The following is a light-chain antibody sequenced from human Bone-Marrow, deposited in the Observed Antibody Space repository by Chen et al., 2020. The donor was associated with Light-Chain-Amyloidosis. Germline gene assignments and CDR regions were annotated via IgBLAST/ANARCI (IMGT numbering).Light chain of an antibody. CDR3: QVWDRSSDRPV. V-gene: IGLV3-21*02. Sequence: SYVLTQPSSVSVAPGQTATIACGGNNIGSTSVHWYQQTPGQAPLLVVYDDSDRPSGIPELLSGPNSGNTDTLTISRVEAGDEADYYCQVWDRSSDRPVFGGGTKLTVL. CDR1: NIGSTS. J-gene: IGLJ3*02. CDR2: DDS.